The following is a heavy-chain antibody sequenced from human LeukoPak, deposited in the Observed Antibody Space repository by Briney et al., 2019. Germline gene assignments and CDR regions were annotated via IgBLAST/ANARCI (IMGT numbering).Heavy chain of an antibody. V-gene: IGHV4-59*08. J-gene: IGHJ4*02. D-gene: IGHD3-3*01. CDR1: GGSISSYY. CDR2: IYYSGST. Sequence: SETLSLTCTVSGGSISSYYWSSIRQPPGKGLEWIGYIYYSGSTNYNPSLKSRVTISVDTSKNQFSLKLSSVTAADTAVYYCARGYGVVIDYWGQGTLVTVSS. CDR3: ARGYGVVIDY.